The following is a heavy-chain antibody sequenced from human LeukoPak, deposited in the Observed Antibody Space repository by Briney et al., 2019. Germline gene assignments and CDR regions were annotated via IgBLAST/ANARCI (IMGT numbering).Heavy chain of an antibody. V-gene: IGHV3-33*01. J-gene: IGHJ4*02. CDR2: IWNDGSNK. CDR1: GFTFSIYG. Sequence: GGSLGLSCAASGFTFSIYGMHWVRQAPGKGLEWVAVIWNDGSNKYYADSVKGRFTISRDNSKNTLYPQMNSLRAEDTAVYSCARASGPFDYWGQGTLVTVSS. D-gene: IGHD3-10*01. CDR3: ARASGPFDY.